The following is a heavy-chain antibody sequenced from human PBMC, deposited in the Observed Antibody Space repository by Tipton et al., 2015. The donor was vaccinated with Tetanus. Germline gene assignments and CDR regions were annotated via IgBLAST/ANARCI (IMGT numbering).Heavy chain of an antibody. J-gene: IGHJ5*01. Sequence: TLSLTCTVSGASITDKKYYWGWIRQAPGKGLEWIASIYFEGSTYYSPSLKSRLTIDVDTSQNLFSLRLTSVTATDTAVYYCASLPKHWLAPRGAPWGQGTLVTVSS. CDR1: GASITDKKYY. CDR3: ASLPKHWLAPRGAP. V-gene: IGHV4-39*02. D-gene: IGHD6-19*01. CDR2: IYFEGST.